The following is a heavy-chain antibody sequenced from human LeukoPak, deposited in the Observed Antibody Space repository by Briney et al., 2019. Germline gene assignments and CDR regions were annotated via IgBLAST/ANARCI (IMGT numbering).Heavy chain of an antibody. J-gene: IGHJ4*02. V-gene: IGHV3-13*01. CDR2: IGPAGNT. D-gene: IGHD6-13*01. Sequence: PGGSLRLSCAASGFNFRSYDMHWVRQAAGKGLEWVSVIGPAGNTYYADSVKGRFTISREDAKNSLYLQMNSLTVEDTAVYYCVRRAWGSSCLDYWGQGTLVTVSS. CDR3: VRRAWGSSCLDY. CDR1: GFNFRSYD.